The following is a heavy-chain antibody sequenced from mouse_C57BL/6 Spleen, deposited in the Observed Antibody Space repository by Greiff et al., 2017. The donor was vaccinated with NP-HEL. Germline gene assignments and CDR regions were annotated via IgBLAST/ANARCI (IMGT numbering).Heavy chain of an antibody. D-gene: IGHD1-1*01. CDR3: TGYYGSSYVYFDY. CDR2: IDPETGGT. Sequence: LVESGAELVRPGASVTLSCKASGYTFTDYEMHWVKQTPVHGLEWIGAIDPETGGTAYNQKFKGKAILTADKSSSTAYMELRSLTSEDSAVYYCTGYYGSSYVYFDYWGQGTTLTVSS. J-gene: IGHJ2*01. CDR1: GYTFTDYE. V-gene: IGHV1-15*01.